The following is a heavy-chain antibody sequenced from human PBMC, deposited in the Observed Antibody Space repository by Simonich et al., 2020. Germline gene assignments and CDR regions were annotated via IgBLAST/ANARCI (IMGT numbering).Heavy chain of an antibody. V-gene: IGHV3-74*01. Sequence: EVQLVESGGGLVKTGGSLRLSCAASGFTFSSYRLQGVRQAPGKGLGCVSPINSDGRSTSYADSMKGRFTISRDNAKNTLYLQMNSLRAEDTAVYYCARGGWSSSWYYWGQGTLVTVSS. D-gene: IGHD6-13*01. J-gene: IGHJ4*02. CDR1: GFTFSSYR. CDR3: ARGGWSSSWYY. CDR2: INSDGRST.